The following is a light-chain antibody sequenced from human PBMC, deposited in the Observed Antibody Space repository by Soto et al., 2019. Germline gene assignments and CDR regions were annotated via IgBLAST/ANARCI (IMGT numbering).Light chain of an antibody. CDR2: GNS. Sequence: QSVLTQPPSVSGAPGQRVTISCTGSSSNIGAGYDVHWYQQLPGTAPKLLIYGNSNRPSGVPDRVSGSKSGTSASLAITGLQADSVADYYCQSYDSSLSGAVVGGGTQLTVL. J-gene: IGLJ7*01. CDR1: SSNIGAGYD. V-gene: IGLV1-40*01. CDR3: QSYDSSLSGAV.